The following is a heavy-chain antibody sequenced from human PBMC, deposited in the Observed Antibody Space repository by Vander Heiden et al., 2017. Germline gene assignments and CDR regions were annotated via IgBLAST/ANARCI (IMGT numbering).Heavy chain of an antibody. J-gene: IGHJ4*02. Sequence: QLQLQQSGPGLVKPSQTLSLTCTVPGRSFSTISYYCGWIRQPPETGLEWIGGIYYSGSTYYTPSLKSRVTICVDTSKNQFSLKLSSVTAADTAVYYCARHSSHYDFWSGYYPRTLFDYWGQGTLVTVSS. CDR1: GRSFSTISYY. V-gene: IGHV4-39*01. D-gene: IGHD3-3*01. CDR2: IYYSGST. CDR3: ARHSSHYDFWSGYYPRTLFDY.